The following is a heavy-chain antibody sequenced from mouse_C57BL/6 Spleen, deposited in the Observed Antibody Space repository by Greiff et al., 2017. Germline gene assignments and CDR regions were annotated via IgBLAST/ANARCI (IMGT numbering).Heavy chain of an antibody. D-gene: IGHD6-1*01. V-gene: IGHV1-82*01. J-gene: IGHJ3*01. CDR1: GYAFSSSW. CDR2: IYPGDGDT. CDR3: ARSAPVCAWFAY. Sequence: QVQLQQSGPELVKPGASVKISCKASGYAFSSSWMNWVKQRPGKGLEWIGRIYPGDGDTNYNGKFKGKATLTADKSSSTASMQLSSLTSEDSAVYFCARSAPVCAWFAYWGQGTLVTVSA.